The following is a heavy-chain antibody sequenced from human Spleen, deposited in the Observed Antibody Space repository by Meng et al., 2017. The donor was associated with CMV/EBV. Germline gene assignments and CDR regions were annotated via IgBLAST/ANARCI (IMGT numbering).Heavy chain of an antibody. CDR2: IYWNDEK. J-gene: IGHJ4*02. CDR3: AHRGTGY. Sequence: LTLTCPLSCVSLPTTGVGVGWIHQPPGKALEWLALIYWNDEKRYSSSLKSRLAITKDTSENQVVLTMTNMDPVDTAAYYCAHRGTGYWGQGTLVTVSS. D-gene: IGHD1-1*01. CDR1: CVSLPTTGVG. V-gene: IGHV2-5*01.